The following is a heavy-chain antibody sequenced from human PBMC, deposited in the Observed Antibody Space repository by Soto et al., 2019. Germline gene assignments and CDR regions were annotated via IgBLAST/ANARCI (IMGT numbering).Heavy chain of an antibody. CDR3: ARDMHAGFTHYFDP. CDR2: IYPSGST. CDR1: GGSISGHS. D-gene: IGHD1-26*01. J-gene: IGHJ5*02. Sequence: SETLSLTCTVSGGSISGHSWIWIRQPAGKGLEWIGHIYPSGSTSYNPSLRSRVTMSLDTSSNQIFLNLTSMTAADTAVYYCARDMHAGFTHYFDPWGQGTLVTVSS. V-gene: IGHV4-4*07.